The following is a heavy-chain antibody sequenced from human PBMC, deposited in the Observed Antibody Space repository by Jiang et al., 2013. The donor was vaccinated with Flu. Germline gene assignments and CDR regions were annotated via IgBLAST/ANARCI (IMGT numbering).Heavy chain of an antibody. Sequence: LLKPSETLSLTCAVYGGSFSGYYWTWIRQPPGEGLEWIGEINHDGITNYNPSLKSRLTMSVDTSRKQFSLKLSSVTAADTAVYYCAACRGYTYGLGEYYFNFWGQGTLVTVSS. CDR3: AACRGYTYGLGEYYFNF. J-gene: IGHJ4*02. CDR2: INHDGIT. V-gene: IGHV4-34*01. CDR1: GGSFSGYY. D-gene: IGHD5-18*01.